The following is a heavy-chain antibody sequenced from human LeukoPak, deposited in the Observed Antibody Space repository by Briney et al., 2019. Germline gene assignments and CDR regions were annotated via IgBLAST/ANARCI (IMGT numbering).Heavy chain of an antibody. Sequence: PGGSLRLSCAASGFTFGDYYMTWIRQAPGKGLEWVSYISNSGNTIKEADSVKGRFTISRDKAQNSLFLQMKSLRAEDTAVYYCARYRVITNDYFDSWGQGTLVTVSS. D-gene: IGHD3-16*01. CDR3: ARYRVITNDYFDS. V-gene: IGHV3-11*01. CDR2: ISNSGNTI. CDR1: GFTFGDYY. J-gene: IGHJ4*02.